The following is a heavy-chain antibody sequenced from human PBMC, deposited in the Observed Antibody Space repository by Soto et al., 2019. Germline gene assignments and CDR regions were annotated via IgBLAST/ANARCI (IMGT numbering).Heavy chain of an antibody. D-gene: IGHD5-18*01. CDR2: IYHSGST. CDR1: GGSISSGGYS. CDR3: ARDRGYSYRYDY. Sequence: PSETLSLTCAVSGGSISSGGYSWSWIRQPPGKGLEWIGYIYHSGSTYYNPSLKSRVTISVDRSKNQFSLKLSSVTAADTAVYYCARDRGYSYRYDYWGQGTLVTVSS. J-gene: IGHJ4*02. V-gene: IGHV4-30-2*01.